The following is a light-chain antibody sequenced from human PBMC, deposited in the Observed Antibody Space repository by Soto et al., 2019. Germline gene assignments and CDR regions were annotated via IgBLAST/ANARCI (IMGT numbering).Light chain of an antibody. Sequence: DIQMTQSPSSLSASVGDRVTITCRASQGITKYLAWYQQKPGKVPKLLIYAASTLQSGVPSRFSGSGSGTDFSFTISSLQPEDVATYYCQKSNSAPWTFGQGTKVEIK. J-gene: IGKJ1*01. V-gene: IGKV1-27*01. CDR2: AAS. CDR1: QGITKY. CDR3: QKSNSAPWT.